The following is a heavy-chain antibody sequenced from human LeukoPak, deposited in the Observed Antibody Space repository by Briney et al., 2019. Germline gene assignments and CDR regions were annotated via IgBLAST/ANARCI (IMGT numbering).Heavy chain of an antibody. CDR1: GGSFSGYY. CDR2: INHSGST. CDR3: ARGGIRMLWFGELFPPHFDY. Sequence: PSETLSLTCAVYGGSFSGYYWSWIRQPPGKGLEWIGEINHSGSTNYNPSLKSRVTISVDTSKNQFSLKLSSVAAADTAVYYCARGGIRMLWFGELFPPHFDYWGQGTLVTVSS. D-gene: IGHD3-10*01. J-gene: IGHJ4*02. V-gene: IGHV4-34*01.